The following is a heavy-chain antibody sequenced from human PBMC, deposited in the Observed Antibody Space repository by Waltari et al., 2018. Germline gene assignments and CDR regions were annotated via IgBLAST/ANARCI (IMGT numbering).Heavy chain of an antibody. CDR2: IDPKSGGT. Sequence: QVHLVQSGAEVKKPGASVKVSCKPSGYTFTDYLLHWVRQAPGHGPEWMGWIDPKSGGTNYAQKFQGRVTMTRDTSISTAYMELSSLRSDDTAIYYCARGVAAVPGGRWFDPWGQGTLVTVSS. CDR3: ARGVAAVPGGRWFDP. V-gene: IGHV1-2*02. D-gene: IGHD6-19*01. CDR1: GYTFTDYL. J-gene: IGHJ5*02.